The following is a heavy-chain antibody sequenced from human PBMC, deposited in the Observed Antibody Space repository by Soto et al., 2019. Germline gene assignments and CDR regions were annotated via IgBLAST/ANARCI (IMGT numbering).Heavy chain of an antibody. Sequence: SETLSLTCAVSGASISSGGYSWSWIRQPPGKGLEWIGYIYYSGSTNYNPSLKSRVTISVDTSKNQFSLKLSSVTAADTAVYYCAREGVSSSWYNYYGMDVWGQGTTVTVSS. J-gene: IGHJ6*02. CDR2: IYYSGST. CDR1: GASISSGGYS. V-gene: IGHV4-61*08. CDR3: AREGVSSSWYNYYGMDV. D-gene: IGHD6-13*01.